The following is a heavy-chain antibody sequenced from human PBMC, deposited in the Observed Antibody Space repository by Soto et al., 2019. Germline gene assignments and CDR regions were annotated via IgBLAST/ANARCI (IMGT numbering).Heavy chain of an antibody. CDR2: ISYTGAT. CDR3: ARGGPVSVSPAWQLLGYFDY. J-gene: IGHJ4*02. V-gene: IGHV4-31*03. Sequence: SETLSLTCSVSGGSISRGAHFWTWIRQFPGKGLEWIAYISYTGATYYNPSLKSRVTILADTSKNQFSLKLNSVTSADTAVYYCARGGPVSVSPAWQLLGYFDYWGQGTLVTVSS. D-gene: IGHD2-15*01. CDR1: GGSISRGAHF.